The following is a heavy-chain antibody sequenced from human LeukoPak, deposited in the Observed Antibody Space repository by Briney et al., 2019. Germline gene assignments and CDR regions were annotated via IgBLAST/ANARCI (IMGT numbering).Heavy chain of an antibody. CDR2: VSGSGGST. V-gene: IGHV3-23*01. CDR3: AKDNSVAGTTNLDS. Sequence: GGSLRLSCAASGFTFSSYAMSWVRQAPGKGLEWVSGVSGSGGSTYYADSVKGRFTISRDNSKNTLYLHMNSLRAEDTAVYYCAKDNSVAGTTNLDSWGLGTLVTVSS. J-gene: IGHJ4*02. D-gene: IGHD6-19*01. CDR1: GFTFSSYA.